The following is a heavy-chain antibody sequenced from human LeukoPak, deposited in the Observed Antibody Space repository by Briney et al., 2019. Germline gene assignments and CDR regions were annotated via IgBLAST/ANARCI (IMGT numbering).Heavy chain of an antibody. CDR3: AGGHYVGDY. V-gene: IGHV4-34*01. D-gene: IGHD4-23*01. CDR2: INHSGST. CDR1: GGSFSGYY. Sequence: SETLSLTCAVYGGSFSGYYWSWIRQPPGKGLEWIGEINHSGSTNYNPSLESRVTISVDTSKNQFSLKLSSVTPADTAVYYCAGGHYVGDYWGQGTLVTVSS. J-gene: IGHJ4*02.